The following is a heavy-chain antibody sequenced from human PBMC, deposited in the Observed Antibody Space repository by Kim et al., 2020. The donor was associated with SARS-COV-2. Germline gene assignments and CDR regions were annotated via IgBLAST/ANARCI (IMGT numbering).Heavy chain of an antibody. J-gene: IGHJ5*01. Sequence: GGSLRLSCAASGFTFSSNSMSWVRQATAKGLEWVSAISGSGGSTYYADSVKGRFTFSRDNFKNTLYLQMNSLTAEDTAVSYGAKAQGSGSYSVGIASWG. CDR3: AKAQGSGSYSVGIAS. V-gene: IGHV3-23*01. CDR2: ISGSGGST. D-gene: IGHD3-10*01. CDR1: GFTFSSNS.